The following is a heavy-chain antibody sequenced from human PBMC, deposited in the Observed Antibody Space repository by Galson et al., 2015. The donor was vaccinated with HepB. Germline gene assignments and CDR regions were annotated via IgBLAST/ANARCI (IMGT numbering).Heavy chain of an antibody. Sequence: SLRLSCAASGVTFSSYTMHWVRQAPGKGLEWVAVISYDGSNKYYADSVKGGVTISRDNSKSTLYLQMNSLRAEDTAVYYCARGQDSVVVVASAFDYWGHGTLVTVSS. J-gene: IGHJ4*01. CDR2: ISYDGSNK. D-gene: IGHD2-15*01. V-gene: IGHV3-30-3*01. CDR3: ARGQDSVVVVASAFDY. CDR1: GVTFSSYT.